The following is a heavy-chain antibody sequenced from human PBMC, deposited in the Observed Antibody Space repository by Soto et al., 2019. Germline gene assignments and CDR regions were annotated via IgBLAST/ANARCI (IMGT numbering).Heavy chain of an antibody. D-gene: IGHD2-15*01. J-gene: IGHJ4*02. CDR2: IYPGDSDT. V-gene: IGHV5-51*01. CDR3: ARHFVEVAGLLVY. CDR1: GYSFTSYW. Sequence: ESLKISCKGSGYSFTSYWIGWVRQMPGKGLEWMGIIYPGDSDTRYSPSFQGQVTISADKSISTAYLQWSSLKASDPAMYYCARHFVEVAGLLVYWTRGTLVTGS.